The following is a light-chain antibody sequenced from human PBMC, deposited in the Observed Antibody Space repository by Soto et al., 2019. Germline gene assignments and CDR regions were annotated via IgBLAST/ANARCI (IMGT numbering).Light chain of an antibody. CDR3: QQYNNWPFS. Sequence: VLTQSPGTQSFFPRERATHSFRASQSVPNSHLARFPQKPGQAPRLLIYGASTRATGIPARFSRSGSGTDFTLTISGLQSEQSAVYFCQQYNNWPFSFRQGTRLEIK. CDR2: GAS. V-gene: IGKV3-15*01. J-gene: IGKJ5*01. CDR1: QSVPNSH.